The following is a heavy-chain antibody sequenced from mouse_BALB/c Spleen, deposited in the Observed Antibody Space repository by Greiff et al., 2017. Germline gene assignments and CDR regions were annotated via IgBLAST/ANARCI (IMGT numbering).Heavy chain of an antibody. V-gene: IGHV5-6-3*01. CDR2: INSNGGST. CDR1: GFTFSSYG. CDR3: ARDEGTYAMDY. D-gene: IGHD2-14*01. Sequence: EVQGVESGGGLVQPGGSLKLSCAASGFTFSSYGMSWVRQTPDKRLELVATINSNGGSTYYPDSVKGRFTISRDNAKNTLYLQMSSLKSEDTAMYYCARDEGTYAMDYWGQGTSVTVSS. J-gene: IGHJ4*01.